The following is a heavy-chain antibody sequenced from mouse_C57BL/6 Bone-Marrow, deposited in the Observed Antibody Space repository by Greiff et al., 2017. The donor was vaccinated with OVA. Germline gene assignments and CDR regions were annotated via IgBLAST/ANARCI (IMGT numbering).Heavy chain of an antibody. Sequence: VQLQQSGPGLVQPSQSLSITCTVSGFSLTSYGVHWVRQSPGKGLEWLGVIWSGGSTDYNAAFISRLSISKDNSKSQVFFKMNSLQADDTAIYYCARSLIITTVVATPYWYFDVWGTGTTVTVSS. V-gene: IGHV2-2*01. CDR2: IWSGGST. J-gene: IGHJ1*03. CDR3: ARSLIITTVVATPYWYFDV. D-gene: IGHD1-1*01. CDR1: GFSLTSYG.